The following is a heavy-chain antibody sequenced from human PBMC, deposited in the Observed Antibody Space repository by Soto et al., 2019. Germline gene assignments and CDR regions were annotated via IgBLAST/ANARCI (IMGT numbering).Heavy chain of an antibody. CDR3: ARQQSVYYYGSGSYYPTRGFDYYYYIDV. J-gene: IGHJ6*03. V-gene: IGHV4-39*01. CDR1: GGSISSSSYY. D-gene: IGHD3-10*01. CDR2: IYYSGST. Sequence: PSETLSLACTVSGGSISSSSYYWGWIRQPPGKGLEWIGSIYYSGSTYYNPSLKSRVTISVDTSKNQFSLKLSSVTAADTAVYYCARQQSVYYYGSGSYYPTRGFDYYYYIDVWAKGNTVTVSS.